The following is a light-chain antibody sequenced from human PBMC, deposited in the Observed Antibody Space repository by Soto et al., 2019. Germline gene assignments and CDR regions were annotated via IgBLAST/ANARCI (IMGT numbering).Light chain of an antibody. V-gene: IGKV1-5*01. Sequence: IRITQSPSTLSASVSYRVTITCRASQSISSWLAWYQQKPGKAPKLLIYDASSLESGVPSRFSGSGSGTEFTLTISSLQPDDFATYYCQQYNSYALTFGGGTKVDIK. CDR2: DAS. J-gene: IGKJ4*01. CDR1: QSISSW. CDR3: QQYNSYALT.